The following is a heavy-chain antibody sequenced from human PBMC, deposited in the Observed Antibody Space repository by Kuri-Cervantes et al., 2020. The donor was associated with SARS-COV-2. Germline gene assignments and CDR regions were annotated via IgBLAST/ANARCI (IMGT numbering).Heavy chain of an antibody. Sequence: GGSLRLSCAASGFTFSSYGMHWVRQAPGKGLEWVSAISGSGGSTYYADSVKGRFTISRDNSKSTLYLQMNSLRAEDTAVYYCAKGRIHHSDAFDIWGQGTMVTVSS. CDR2: ISGSGGST. CDR1: GFTFSSYG. V-gene: IGHV3-23*01. J-gene: IGHJ3*02. CDR3: AKGRIHHSDAFDI. D-gene: IGHD1-14*01.